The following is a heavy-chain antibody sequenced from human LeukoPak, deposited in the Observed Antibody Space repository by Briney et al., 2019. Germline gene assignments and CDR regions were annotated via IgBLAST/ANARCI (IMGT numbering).Heavy chain of an antibody. CDR2: ISGSSDYI. CDR1: GFTFSGYS. J-gene: IGHJ4*02. Sequence: GGFLRLSCAASGFTFSGYSMNWVRQAPGKGLGWVSSISGSSDYIFYADLAKGRFTISRDNAKNSVYLRMNSLRADDTAVYYCASDLPAATSWGQGTLVTVSS. V-gene: IGHV3-21*01. D-gene: IGHD2-2*01. CDR3: ASDLPAATS.